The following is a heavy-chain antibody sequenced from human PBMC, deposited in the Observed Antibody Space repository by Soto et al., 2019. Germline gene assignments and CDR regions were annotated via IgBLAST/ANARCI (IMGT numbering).Heavy chain of an antibody. Sequence: GGSLRLSCAASGFTFSSYAMSWVRQAPGKGLEWVSAISGSGDSTYYADSVKGRFTISRDDSKNTLCLQMDSLRAEDTAVYYCAIHKFYDAIKSFDHWGQGTQVTVSS. CDR1: GFTFSSYA. V-gene: IGHV3-23*01. CDR3: AIHKFYDAIKSFDH. J-gene: IGHJ4*02. CDR2: ISGSGDST. D-gene: IGHD3-3*01.